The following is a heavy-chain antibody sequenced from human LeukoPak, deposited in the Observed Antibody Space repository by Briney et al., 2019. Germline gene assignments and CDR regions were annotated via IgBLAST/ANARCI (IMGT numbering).Heavy chain of an antibody. Sequence: GGSLRLSCAASGFTFSSYWMHWVRQAPGEGLVWVSCLNSDGSSTGYADSVRGRFTISRDNAKNTLYLQMNSLRAEDTAVYYCATGNYHAFDIWGQGAMVTVSS. D-gene: IGHD1-7*01. V-gene: IGHV3-74*01. J-gene: IGHJ3*02. CDR2: LNSDGSST. CDR3: ATGNYHAFDI. CDR1: GFTFSSYW.